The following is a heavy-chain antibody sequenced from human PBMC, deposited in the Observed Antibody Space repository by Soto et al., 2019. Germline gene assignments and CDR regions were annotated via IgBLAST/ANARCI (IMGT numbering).Heavy chain of an antibody. CDR2: ISSSSSTI. CDR3: ARSLSVVVPAAPYYFDY. Sequence: GGSLRLSCAASGFTFSSYSMNWVRQAPGKGLEWVSYISSSSSTIYYADSVKGRFTISRDNAKNSLYLQMNSLRAEDTAVYYCARSLSVVVPAAPYYFDYWGQGTLVTVSS. J-gene: IGHJ4*02. D-gene: IGHD2-2*01. V-gene: IGHV3-48*01. CDR1: GFTFSSYS.